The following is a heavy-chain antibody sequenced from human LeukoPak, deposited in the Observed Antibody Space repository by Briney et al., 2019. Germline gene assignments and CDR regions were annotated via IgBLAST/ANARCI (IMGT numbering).Heavy chain of an antibody. V-gene: IGHV3-49*03. D-gene: IGHD3-3*01. Sequence: QTGGSLRLSCTASGFTFGDYAMSWFRQAPGEGLEWVGFIRSKAYGGTTEYAASVKGRVTISRDDSKSIAYLQMNSLKTEDTAVYYCTRETIFGVNWFDPWGQGTLVTVSS. CDR2: IRSKAYGGTT. J-gene: IGHJ5*02. CDR1: GFTFGDYA. CDR3: TRETIFGVNWFDP.